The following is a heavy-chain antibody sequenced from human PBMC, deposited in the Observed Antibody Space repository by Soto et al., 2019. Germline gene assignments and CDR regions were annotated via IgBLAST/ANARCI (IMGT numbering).Heavy chain of an antibody. D-gene: IGHD1-26*01. CDR1: GHSMSNTDYF. V-gene: IGHV4-39*01. CDR2: LFYTGHT. Sequence: SDTLSLTCTVWGHSMSNTDYFWGWTRQTTWGALQWIGSLFYTGHTYYNPSLLSRVTISADTSKNQFFLRLTSVTAAETAVYYCARHGITGSYYDAFDIWGQGTMVT. J-gene: IGHJ3*02. CDR3: ARHGITGSYYDAFDI.